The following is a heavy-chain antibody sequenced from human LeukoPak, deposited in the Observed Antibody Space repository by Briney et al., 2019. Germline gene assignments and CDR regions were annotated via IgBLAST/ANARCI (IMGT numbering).Heavy chain of an antibody. V-gene: IGHV4-59*01. CDR3: ARGNSGAFDI. CDR1: GVSISGYY. J-gene: IGHJ3*02. D-gene: IGHD1-7*01. CDR2: VYYTGDT. Sequence: SETLSLTCTVSGVSISGYYWSWIRQPPGKGLEWIGFVYYTGDTNYNPSLKSRVSISGDTSKNQFSLRLSSVTAADTAVYYCARGNSGAFDIWGQGTMVTVSS.